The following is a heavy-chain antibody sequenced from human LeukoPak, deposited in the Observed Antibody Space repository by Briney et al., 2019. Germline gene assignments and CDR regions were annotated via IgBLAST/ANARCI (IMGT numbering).Heavy chain of an antibody. V-gene: IGHV3-48*03. CDR3: AIHQVSPFDY. J-gene: IGHJ4*02. CDR2: ISSSGSTI. D-gene: IGHD2-2*01. CDR1: GFTFSSYE. Sequence: GGSLRLSCSASGFTFSSYEMNWVRQAPGKGLEWVSYISSSGSTIYYADSVKGRFTISRDNAKNPLYLQMNSLRAEHTAVYYCAIHQVSPFDYWGQGTLVTVSS.